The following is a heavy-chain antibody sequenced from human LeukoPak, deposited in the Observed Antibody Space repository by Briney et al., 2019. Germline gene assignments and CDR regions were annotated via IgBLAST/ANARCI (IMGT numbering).Heavy chain of an antibody. V-gene: IGHV4-59*01. CDR2: VYYTGIT. CDR1: TDSITVTY. Sequence: SETLSLTCPVSTDSITVTYWNWIRQTPGKGLERIGHVYYTGITNYNPSLKSRVTISLDTSKNQASLKQTSVTAAETAVYFCARERGNKISPVGWFGPWGQGMVVIVSS. J-gene: IGHJ5*02. CDR3: ARERGNKISPVGWFGP. D-gene: IGHD3-10*01.